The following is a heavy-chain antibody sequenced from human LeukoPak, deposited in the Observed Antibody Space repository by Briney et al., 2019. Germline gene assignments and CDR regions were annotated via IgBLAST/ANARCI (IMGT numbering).Heavy chain of an antibody. CDR2: IYYSGST. V-gene: IGHV4-39*07. J-gene: IGHJ4*02. D-gene: IGHD4-17*01. CDR1: GGSISSSSYY. CDR3: ARDGTTVTTALDY. Sequence: SETLSLTCTVSGGSISSSSYYWGWIRQPPGKGLEWIGSIYYSGSTYYNPSLKSRVTISVDTSKNQFSLKLSSVTAADTAVYYCARDGTTVTTALDYWGQGTLVTVSS.